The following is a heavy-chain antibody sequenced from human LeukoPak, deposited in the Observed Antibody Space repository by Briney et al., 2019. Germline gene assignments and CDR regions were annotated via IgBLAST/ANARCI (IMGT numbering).Heavy chain of an antibody. J-gene: IGHJ4*02. CDR3: ARGPYGSGSYY. D-gene: IGHD3-10*01. CDR2: IYYSGTT. V-gene: IGHV4-30-4*01. CDR1: GGSISSGDYY. Sequence: SETLSLTCTVSGGSISSGDYYWSWIRQPPGKGLEWIGYIYYSGTTYYNPSLKSRVTISVDTSKNQFSLKLTSVTAADTAVYYCARGPYGSGSYYWVQGTLVTVSS.